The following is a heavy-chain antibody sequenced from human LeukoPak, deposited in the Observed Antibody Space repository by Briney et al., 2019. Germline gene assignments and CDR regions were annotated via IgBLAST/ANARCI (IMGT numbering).Heavy chain of an antibody. J-gene: IGHJ5*02. CDR2: VYYCGST. V-gene: IGHV4-59*01. CDR1: GGSISSYY. Sequence: SETLSLTCTVSGGSISSYYWSWIRQPPGKGLEWIGYVYYCGSTNYNPSLKSRVTISVDTSKNQFSLKLSSVTASDTAVYYCARDPYGGNSGWFDPWGQGTLVTVSS. D-gene: IGHD4-23*01. CDR3: ARDPYGGNSGWFDP.